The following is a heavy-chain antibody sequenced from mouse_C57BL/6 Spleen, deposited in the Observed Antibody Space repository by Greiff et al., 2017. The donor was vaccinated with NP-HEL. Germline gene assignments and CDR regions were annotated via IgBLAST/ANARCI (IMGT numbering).Heavy chain of an antibody. Sequence: VKLQESGPGLVQPSQSLSITCTVSGFSLTSYGVHWVRQSPGKGLEWLGVIWSGGSTDYNADFISRLSISKDNSKSQIFFKMNSLQADDTAIYYCARKCDYVWFAYWGQGTLVTVSA. CDR3: ARKCDYVWFAY. CDR2: IWSGGST. CDR1: GFSLTSYG. D-gene: IGHD2-4*01. J-gene: IGHJ3*01. V-gene: IGHV2-2*01.